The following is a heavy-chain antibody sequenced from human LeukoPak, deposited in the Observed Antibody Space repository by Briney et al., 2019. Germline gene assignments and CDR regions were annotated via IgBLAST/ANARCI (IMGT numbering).Heavy chain of an antibody. V-gene: IGHV3-30*03. CDR3: ARVSLPYVVGDAFDI. J-gene: IGHJ3*02. D-gene: IGHD3-22*01. CDR2: ISYDGSNE. CDR1: GFTFSSYS. Sequence: GGSLRLSCAASGFTFSSYSMNWVRQAPGKGLEWVAVISYDGSNEYYADSVKGRFTISRDNSKNTVYLQMNSLRAEDTAVYYCARVSLPYVVGDAFDIWGQGTMVTVSS.